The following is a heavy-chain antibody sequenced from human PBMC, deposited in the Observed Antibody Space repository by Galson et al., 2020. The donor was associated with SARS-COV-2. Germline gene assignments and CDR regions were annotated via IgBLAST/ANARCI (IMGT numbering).Heavy chain of an antibody. J-gene: IGHJ4*01. CDR2: ISPSGSNT. D-gene: IGHD1-1*01. Sequence: ASVKVSCQTSGYTFTNHFMHWVRQAPGQGLEWLGIISPSGSNTSYAQKFQGRVTMTTDTSTGTVFMELRSLRSDDAAKYYCARDVHLDYFDYWGHGTLVTGSS. CDR1: GYTFTNHF. V-gene: IGHV1-46*01. CDR3: ARDVHLDYFDY.